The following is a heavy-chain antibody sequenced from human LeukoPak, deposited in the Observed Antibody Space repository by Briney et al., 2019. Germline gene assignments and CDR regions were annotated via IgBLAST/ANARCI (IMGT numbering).Heavy chain of an antibody. Sequence: ASVKVSCKASGYTFTGYYMHWVRQAPGQGLEGMGWINPNSGGTNYALKFQGRGTMTRDTSISTAYMELSRLRSDDTAVYYCARLGVDGILNHYWGQGTLVTVSS. CDR3: ARLGVDGILNHY. CDR2: INPNSGGT. CDR1: GYTFTGYY. V-gene: IGHV1-2*02. D-gene: IGHD2-15*01. J-gene: IGHJ4*02.